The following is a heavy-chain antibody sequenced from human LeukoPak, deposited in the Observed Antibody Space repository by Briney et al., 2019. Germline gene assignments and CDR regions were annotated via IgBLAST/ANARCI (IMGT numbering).Heavy chain of an antibody. CDR3: ARSAAVTGQFDF. CDR2: IYHAGST. V-gene: IGHV4-4*02. Sequence: PSETLSLTCTVSGASISSSNWWTWVSQPPGEALEWIGEIYHAGSTKYNPSLRSRLTISVDKSKNSFSLSLTSVTAAATAFYYCARSAAVTGQFDFWGQGTLVTVSS. D-gene: IGHD6-19*01. J-gene: IGHJ4*02. CDR1: GASISSSNW.